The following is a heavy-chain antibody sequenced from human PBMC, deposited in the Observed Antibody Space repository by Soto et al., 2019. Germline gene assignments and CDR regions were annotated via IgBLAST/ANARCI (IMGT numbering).Heavy chain of an antibody. CDR2: INHSGST. Sequence: SGTLSLTCAVNGLSFGGYYWSRIREPPGKGLEWIGEINHSGSTNYNPSLKSRVTISVDTSKNQFSLKLSSVTAADTAVYYCARERGVLLWFGELQYFDYWGQGTLVTVS. D-gene: IGHD3-10*01. CDR1: GLSFGGYY. V-gene: IGHV4-34*01. J-gene: IGHJ4*02. CDR3: ARERGVLLWFGELQYFDY.